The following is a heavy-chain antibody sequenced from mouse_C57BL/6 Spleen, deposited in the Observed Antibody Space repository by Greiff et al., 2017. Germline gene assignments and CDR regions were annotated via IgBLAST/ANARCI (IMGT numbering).Heavy chain of an antibody. Sequence: QVQLKESGPELVKPGASVKISCKASGYSFTSYYIHWVKQRPGQGLEWIGWIYPGSGNTKYNEKFKGKATLTADTSSSTAYMQLSSLTSEDSAVYYCARQLRLPYAMDYWGQGTSVTVSS. D-gene: IGHD3-2*02. V-gene: IGHV1-66*01. CDR1: GYSFTSYY. J-gene: IGHJ4*01. CDR3: ARQLRLPYAMDY. CDR2: IYPGSGNT.